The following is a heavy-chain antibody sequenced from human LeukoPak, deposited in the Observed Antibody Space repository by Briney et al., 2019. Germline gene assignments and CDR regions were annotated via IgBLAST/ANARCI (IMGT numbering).Heavy chain of an antibody. J-gene: IGHJ5*02. Sequence: GASVKVSCKASGYTFTTYNINWVRQAPGQGLEWMGWISGYNGNTNYAQKLQGRVTMTTDTSTSTAYMELRSLRSDDTAVYYCARGLEWLTRRHTWFDPWGQGTLVTVSS. CDR2: ISGYNGNT. CDR3: ARGLEWLTRRHTWFDP. V-gene: IGHV1-18*01. D-gene: IGHD3-3*01. CDR1: GYTFTTYN.